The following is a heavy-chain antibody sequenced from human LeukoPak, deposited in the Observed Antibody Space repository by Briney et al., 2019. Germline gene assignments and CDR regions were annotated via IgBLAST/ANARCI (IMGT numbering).Heavy chain of an antibody. J-gene: IGHJ4*02. CDR2: ISYDGHNT. V-gene: IGHV3-74*01. D-gene: IGHD1-14*01. CDR1: EITLSNYW. CDR3: GILTLSPG. Sequence: GGSLRLSCAASEITLSNYWIHWVRRAPGKGLVWVSRISYDGHNTNYADSVKGRFTISRDTAKNTLYLQMNSLRVDDTAVYYCGILTLSPGWGQGTLVTVSS.